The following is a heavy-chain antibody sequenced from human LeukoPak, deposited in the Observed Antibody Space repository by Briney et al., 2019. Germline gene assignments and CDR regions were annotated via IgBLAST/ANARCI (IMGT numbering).Heavy chain of an antibody. D-gene: IGHD3-10*01. Sequence: ASVKVSCKASGYTFTSYDINWVRQATGQGLEWMGWMNPNSGNTGYAQKFQGRVTITRNTSISTAYMELSSLRSEDTAVYYCARACRITMVRGVYYYYYMDVWGKGTTVTVSS. CDR2: MNPNSGNT. CDR3: ARACRITMVRGVYYYYYMDV. J-gene: IGHJ6*03. V-gene: IGHV1-8*03. CDR1: GYTFTSYD.